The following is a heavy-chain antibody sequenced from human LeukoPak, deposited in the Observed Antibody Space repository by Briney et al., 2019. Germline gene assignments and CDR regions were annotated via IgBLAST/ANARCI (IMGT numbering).Heavy chain of an antibody. Sequence: GGSLKISCKGSGYSFTNYWIGWVRQMLGKGLEWVGIIYPGDSDTRYSPSFQGQVTISVDRSISTAYLQWNSLMTSDTAMYYCAIGGDSSTRCYRCFAYWGQGTLVTVSS. CDR1: GYSFTNYW. V-gene: IGHV5-51*01. D-gene: IGHD2-2*02. CDR2: IYPGDSDT. CDR3: AIGGDSSTRCYRCFAY. J-gene: IGHJ4*02.